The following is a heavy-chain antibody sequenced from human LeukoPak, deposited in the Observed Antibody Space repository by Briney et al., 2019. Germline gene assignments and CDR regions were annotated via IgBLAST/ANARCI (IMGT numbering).Heavy chain of an antibody. CDR1: GGSISSSAYY. CDR3: AAGYSGYDYRRDYFDF. Sequence: SETLSLTCTVSGGSISSSAYYWGWIRQPPGKGLEWIGSIYSSGSTYYKPSLKSRVTISVDTSKNQFSLNLSSVTAADTAVYYCAAGYSGYDYRRDYFDFWGQGTLVTVSS. CDR2: IYSSGST. D-gene: IGHD5-12*01. J-gene: IGHJ4*02. V-gene: IGHV4-39*01.